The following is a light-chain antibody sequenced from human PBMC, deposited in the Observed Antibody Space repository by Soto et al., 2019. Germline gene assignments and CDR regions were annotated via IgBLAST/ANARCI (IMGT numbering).Light chain of an antibody. J-gene: IGKJ1*01. CDR3: SQYYSTPRGT. Sequence: DIVMTQSPDSLAVSLCERATINCKSSQSVLYSSNNKNYLAWYQQKPGQPPKLLIYWASTRESGVPYRFSGSGFGTDFTLNISSLKAADVAFYYGSQYYSTPRGTFGQGTKVDSK. CDR1: QSVLYSSNNKNY. CDR2: WAS. V-gene: IGKV4-1*01.